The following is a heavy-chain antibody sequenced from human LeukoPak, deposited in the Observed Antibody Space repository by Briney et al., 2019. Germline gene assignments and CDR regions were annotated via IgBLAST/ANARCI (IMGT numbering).Heavy chain of an antibody. CDR1: GFTFTTKW. CDR2: INQDGSEK. D-gene: IGHD3-3*01. Sequence: PGGSLRLSCAASGFTFTTKWMTWVRQAPGKGLEWVATINQDGSEKYYVDSVKVRFTISRDNAKNSLFLQMDRLRAEDTAVYYCARDRITDFWSGYYTNYFDYWGQGTLVTVSS. V-gene: IGHV3-7*01. J-gene: IGHJ4*02. CDR3: ARDRITDFWSGYYTNYFDY.